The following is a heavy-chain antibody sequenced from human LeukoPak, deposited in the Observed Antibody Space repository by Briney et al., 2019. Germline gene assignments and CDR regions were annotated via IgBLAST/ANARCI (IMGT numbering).Heavy chain of an antibody. CDR3: ARDSAYGYNAGVDY. Sequence: ASETLSLTCTVSGGSISSSSYYWGWIRQPPGKGLEWIGSIYYSGSTYYNPSLKSRVTISVDTSKNQFSLKLSSVTAADTAVYYCARDSAYGYNAGVDYWGQGTLVTVSS. D-gene: IGHD5-24*01. J-gene: IGHJ4*02. CDR1: GGSISSSSYY. V-gene: IGHV4-39*07. CDR2: IYYSGST.